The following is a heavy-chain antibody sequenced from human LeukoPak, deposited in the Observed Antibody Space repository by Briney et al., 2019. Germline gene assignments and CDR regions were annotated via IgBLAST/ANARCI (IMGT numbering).Heavy chain of an antibody. CDR3: ARLLWFGELYWFDP. J-gene: IGHJ5*02. V-gene: IGHV3-23*01. CDR1: GFTFSSYS. D-gene: IGHD3-10*01. CDR2: ISGSGGST. Sequence: GGSLRLSCAASGFTFSSYSMSWVRQAPGKGLEWVSAISGSGGSTYYADSVKGRFTISRDNSKNTLYLQMNSLRAEDTAVYYCARLLWFGELYWFDPWGQGTLVTVSS.